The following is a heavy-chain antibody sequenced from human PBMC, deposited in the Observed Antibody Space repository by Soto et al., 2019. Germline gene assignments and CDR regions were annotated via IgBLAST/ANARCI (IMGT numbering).Heavy chain of an antibody. CDR1: GYTFTSYY. CDR3: ARGTYDFIVVVPAAPDY. D-gene: IGHD2-2*01. Sequence: ASVKVSCKASGYTFTSYYMHWVRQAPGQGLEWMGIINPSGGSTSYAQKFQGRVTMTRDTSTSTVYMELSSLRSEDTAVYYCARGTYDFIVVVPAAPDYWGQGTLVTVSS. CDR2: INPSGGST. V-gene: IGHV1-46*01. J-gene: IGHJ4*02.